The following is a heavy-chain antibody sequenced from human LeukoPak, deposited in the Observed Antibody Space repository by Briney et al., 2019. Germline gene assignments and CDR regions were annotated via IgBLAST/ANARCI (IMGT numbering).Heavy chain of an antibody. CDR2: INHSGST. Sequence: PSETLSLTCAVYGGSFSGYYWSWIRQPPGKGLEWIGEINHSGSTNYNPSLKSRVTISVDTSKNQFSLKLSSVTAADTAVYYCARVRMRGCSYGPFDYWGQGTLVTVSS. CDR1: GGSFSGYY. CDR3: ARVRMRGCSYGPFDY. V-gene: IGHV4-34*01. J-gene: IGHJ4*02. D-gene: IGHD5-18*01.